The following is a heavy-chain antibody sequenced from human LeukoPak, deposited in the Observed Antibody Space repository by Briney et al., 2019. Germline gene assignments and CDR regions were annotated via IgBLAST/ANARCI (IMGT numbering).Heavy chain of an antibody. CDR1: GITFSNSW. D-gene: IGHD2-21*01. V-gene: IGHV3-7*01. Sequence: GGSLTLSCTTSGITFSNSWMSWVQQAPGKGLEWVATILPDGSEGYYADSERGRFAISRDNSKTSLYLQMSSLRAEDTGVFYCARDVAYSAFDYWGQGTLVTVSS. J-gene: IGHJ4*02. CDR2: ILPDGSEG. CDR3: ARDVAYSAFDY.